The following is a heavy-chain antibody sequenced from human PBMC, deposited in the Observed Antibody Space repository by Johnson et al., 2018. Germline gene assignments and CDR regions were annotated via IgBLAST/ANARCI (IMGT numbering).Heavy chain of an antibody. V-gene: IGHV3-30-3*01. Sequence: QVQLVESGGGVVQPGRSLRLSCAASGFTFSSFTMHWVRQAPGKGLEWVALISYDGSNKYYADSVKGRFTISRDNSKNTLYLQMNSLRAEDTAVYYCARESHPLLYGMDVWGQGTTVTVSS. CDR1: GFTFSSFT. J-gene: IGHJ6*02. CDR2: ISYDGSNK. D-gene: IGHD1-26*01. CDR3: ARESHPLLYGMDV.